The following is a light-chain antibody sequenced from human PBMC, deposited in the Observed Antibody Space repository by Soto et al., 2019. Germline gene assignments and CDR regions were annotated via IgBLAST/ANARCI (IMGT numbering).Light chain of an antibody. Sequence: QSVLTQPPSVSGAPGQRVTISCTGSSSNIGAGYDVHWYQQLPETALKLLIYGNTNRPSGVPDRFSGSKSGTSVSLTINGLQSEDEADYYCATWDDSLNGVVFGGGTKLTVL. CDR1: SSNIGAGYD. CDR3: ATWDDSLNGVV. J-gene: IGLJ3*02. CDR2: GNT. V-gene: IGLV1-40*01.